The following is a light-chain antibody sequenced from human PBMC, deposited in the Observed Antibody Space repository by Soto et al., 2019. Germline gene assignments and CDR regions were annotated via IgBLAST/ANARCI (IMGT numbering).Light chain of an antibody. CDR2: EVT. Sequence: QSALTQPPSASGSPGQSVTISCTGTSSDVGGYNYVSWYQQHPGKVPKLMIYEVTKRTSGVPDRFSGSKSGNTASLTVSGLQAEDEADYYCNSYSGTKTFVFGTGTKLTVL. V-gene: IGLV2-8*01. CDR1: SSDVGGYNY. J-gene: IGLJ1*01. CDR3: NSYSGTKTFV.